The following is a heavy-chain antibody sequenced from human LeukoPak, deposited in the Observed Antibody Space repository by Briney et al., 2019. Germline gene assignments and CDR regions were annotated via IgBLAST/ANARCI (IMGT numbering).Heavy chain of an antibody. CDR1: GYTFTGYY. D-gene: IGHD1-26*01. J-gene: IGHJ5*02. CDR3: AREEWELLEDWFDP. Sequence: ASVKVSCKASGYTFTGYYMHWVRQAPGQGLEWMGWINPNSGGTKYAQKFQGRVTMTRDTSISTVYMELSRLRSDDTAVYYCAREEWELLEDWFDPWGQGTLVTVSS. V-gene: IGHV1-2*02. CDR2: INPNSGGT.